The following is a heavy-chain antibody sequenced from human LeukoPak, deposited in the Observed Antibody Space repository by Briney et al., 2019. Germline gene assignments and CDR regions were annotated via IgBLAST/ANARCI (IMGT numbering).Heavy chain of an antibody. D-gene: IGHD6-19*01. CDR2: MSGSGAST. Sequence: GGSLRLSCAASGFTFSSYAMSWVRQAPGKGLEWVSAMSGSGASTYYADSVKGRFTISRDNSKNTLYLQMNSLKAEDTAIYYCANGAVAGPPYYYGMDVWGQGTTVTVSS. CDR3: ANGAVAGPPYYYGMDV. J-gene: IGHJ6*02. CDR1: GFTFSSYA. V-gene: IGHV3-23*01.